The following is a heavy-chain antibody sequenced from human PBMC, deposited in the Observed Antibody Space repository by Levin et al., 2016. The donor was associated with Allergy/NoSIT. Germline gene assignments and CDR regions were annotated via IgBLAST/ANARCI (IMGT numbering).Heavy chain of an antibody. Sequence: VRQAPGNGLEWIGEIYHTGRTNYNLSLKTRVNMSVDKSKNQFSLNLSSVTAADTAIYYCARLDSGYETLRPSYYYVMDVWGQGTTVTVSS. D-gene: IGHD5-12*01. J-gene: IGHJ6*02. V-gene: IGHV4-4*02. CDR2: IYHTGRT. CDR3: ARLDSGYETLRPSYYYVMDV.